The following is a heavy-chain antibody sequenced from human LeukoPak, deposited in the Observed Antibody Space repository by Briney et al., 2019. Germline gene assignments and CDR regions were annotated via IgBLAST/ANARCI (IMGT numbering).Heavy chain of an antibody. Sequence: GGSLRLSCTASGFTFGDYAMSWVRQAPGKGLEWVGFIRSKAYGGTTEYAASVKGRFTISRDDSKSIAYLQMNSLKTEDTAVYYCTRVAAAPRPANFDYWGQGTLVTVSS. CDR2: IRSKAYGGTT. D-gene: IGHD6-13*01. CDR1: GFTFGDYA. CDR3: TRVAAAPRPANFDY. V-gene: IGHV3-49*04. J-gene: IGHJ4*02.